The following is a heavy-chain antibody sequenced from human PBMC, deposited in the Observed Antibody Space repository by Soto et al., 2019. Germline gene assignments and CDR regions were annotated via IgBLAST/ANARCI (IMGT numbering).Heavy chain of an antibody. CDR2: IKQDGSEK. CDR1: GFTFSSYW. V-gene: IGHV3-7*01. CDR3: ARETIRANDAFDI. J-gene: IGHJ3*02. Sequence: GGSLRLSCAASGFTFSSYWMSWVRQAPGKGLEWVANIKQDGSEKYYVDSVKGRFTISRDNAKNSLYLQMNSLRAEDTAVYYCARETIRANDAFDIWGQGTMVTVS. D-gene: IGHD1-20*01.